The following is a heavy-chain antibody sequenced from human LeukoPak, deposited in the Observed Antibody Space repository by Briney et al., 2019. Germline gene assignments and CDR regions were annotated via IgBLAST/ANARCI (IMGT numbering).Heavy chain of an antibody. J-gene: IGHJ4*02. CDR3: ARTGDPTDYFDY. V-gene: IGHV1-2*02. CDR2: INPNSGGT. D-gene: IGHD7-27*01. Sequence: ASVKVSCKASGYTFTGYYMHWVRQAPGQGLEWMGWINPNSGGTNYAPKFQGRVTMTRDTSISTAYMELSRLRSDDTAVYYCARTGDPTDYFDYWGQGTLVTVSS. CDR1: GYTFTGYY.